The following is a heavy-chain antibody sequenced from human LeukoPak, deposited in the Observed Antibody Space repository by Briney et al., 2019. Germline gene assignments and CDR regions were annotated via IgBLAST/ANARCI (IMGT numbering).Heavy chain of an antibody. D-gene: IGHD3-10*01. CDR2: IYHSGST. J-gene: IGHJ4*02. CDR3: SRGDYSDSGTLDY. CDR1: GYSISSGYY. V-gene: IGHV4-38-2*02. Sequence: SETLSLTCTVSGYSISSGYYWGWIRQPPGKGLEWIGSIYHSGSTNYNPSLKSRGTMSIDTSKSRFSLRLSSVTAADPAVYYCSRGDYSDSGTLDYWGRGTLVTVSS.